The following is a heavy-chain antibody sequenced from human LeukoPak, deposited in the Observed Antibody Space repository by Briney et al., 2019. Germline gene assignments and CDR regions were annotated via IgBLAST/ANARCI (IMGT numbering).Heavy chain of an antibody. V-gene: IGHV3-23*01. CDR2: VSDSGGST. J-gene: IGHJ4*02. D-gene: IGHD3-16*02. Sequence: GGSLRLSCAAYGFTFSSYAMSWVRQAPGKGLEWVSAVSDSGGSTYYADSVKGRFTISRDNSKNTLYLQMSSLRAEDTAVYYCAKGEKTRPFGGVIDYWGQGTLVTVSS. CDR1: GFTFSSYA. CDR3: AKGEKTRPFGGVIDY.